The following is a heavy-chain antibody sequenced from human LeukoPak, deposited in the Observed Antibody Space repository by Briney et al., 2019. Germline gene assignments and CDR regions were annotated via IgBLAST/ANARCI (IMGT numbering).Heavy chain of an antibody. D-gene: IGHD6-13*01. J-gene: IGHJ1*01. V-gene: IGHV3-23*01. CDR2: ISGSGGST. Sequence: TGGSLRLSCAASGFTFSSYAMSWVRQAPGKGLEWVSAISGSGGSTYYADSVKGRFTISRDNSKNTLYLQMNSLRAEDTAVYYCAKGIGSSSWYGYFQHWGQGTLVTVSS. CDR3: AKGIGSSSWYGYFQH. CDR1: GFTFSSYA.